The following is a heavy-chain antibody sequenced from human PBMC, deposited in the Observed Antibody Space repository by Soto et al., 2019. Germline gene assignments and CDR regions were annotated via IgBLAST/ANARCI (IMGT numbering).Heavy chain of an antibody. Sequence: PGGSLRLSCAASGFTFSSYAMSWVRQAPGKGLEWASAISGSGGSTYYADSVKGRFTISRDNSKNTLYLQMNSLRAEDTAVYYCAKSRYCSSTSCQTPGWDYYYMDVWGKGTTVTVSS. CDR2: ISGSGGST. V-gene: IGHV3-23*01. CDR1: GFTFSSYA. CDR3: AKSRYCSSTSCQTPGWDYYYMDV. J-gene: IGHJ6*03. D-gene: IGHD2-2*01.